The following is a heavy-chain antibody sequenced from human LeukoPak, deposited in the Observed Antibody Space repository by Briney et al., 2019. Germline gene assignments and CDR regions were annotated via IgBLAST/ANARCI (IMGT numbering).Heavy chain of an antibody. CDR1: GFTVSTNY. V-gene: IGHV3-53*01. Sequence: PGGSLRLSCAASGFTVSTNYMTWVRQAPGKGLEWVSVIYSGDSTYYADSVKGRFTISRDNSKNTLYLQMNSLRADDTAVYYCARWSGGYCYYWGQGTLVTVSS. J-gene: IGHJ4*02. D-gene: IGHD3-3*01. CDR3: ARWSGGYCYY. CDR2: IYSGDST.